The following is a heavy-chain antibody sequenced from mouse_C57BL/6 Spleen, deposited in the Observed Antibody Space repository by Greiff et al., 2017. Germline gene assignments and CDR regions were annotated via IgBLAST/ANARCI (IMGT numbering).Heavy chain of an antibody. D-gene: IGHD4-1*01. CDR2: ISSGGSYT. CDR1: GFTFSSYG. Sequence: EVQLQQSGGDLVKPGGSLKLSCAASGFTFSSYGMSWVRQTPDKRLEWVATISSGGSYTYYPDSVKGRFTISRDNAKNTLYLQMSSLKSEDTAMYYCARHGVGPDDYYFDYWGQGTTLTVSS. J-gene: IGHJ2*01. CDR3: ARHGVGPDDYYFDY. V-gene: IGHV5-6*01.